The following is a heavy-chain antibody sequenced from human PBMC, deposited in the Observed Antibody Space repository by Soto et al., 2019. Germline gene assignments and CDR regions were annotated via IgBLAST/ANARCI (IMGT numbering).Heavy chain of an antibody. D-gene: IGHD3-3*01. J-gene: IGHJ6*02. V-gene: IGHV4-61*01. CDR1: GGSVSSGSYY. CDR3: ARGVITLFEGGMDV. CDR2: IYYSGST. Sequence: QVQLQESGPGLVKPSETLSLTCTVSGGSVSSGSYYWSWIRQPPGKGLEWIGYIYYSGSTNYNPSLKSRVTLSVDTSKNQFSLKLSSVTAADTAVYYCARGVITLFEGGMDVWGQGTTVTVSS.